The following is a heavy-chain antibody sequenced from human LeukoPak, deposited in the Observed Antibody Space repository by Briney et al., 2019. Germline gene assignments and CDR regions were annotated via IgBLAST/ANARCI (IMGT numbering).Heavy chain of an antibody. V-gene: IGHV3-74*01. Sequence: GGSLRLSCAASGFTFSSYWMHWVRQAPGKGLVWVSRINSDGSSRSYADSVKGRFTISRDNAKNTLYLQMNSLRAEDTAVYYCARAGGYYYDSSGYFGYWGQGTLVTVSS. CDR2: INSDGSSR. J-gene: IGHJ4*02. CDR3: ARAGGYYYDSSGYFGY. D-gene: IGHD3-22*01. CDR1: GFTFSSYW.